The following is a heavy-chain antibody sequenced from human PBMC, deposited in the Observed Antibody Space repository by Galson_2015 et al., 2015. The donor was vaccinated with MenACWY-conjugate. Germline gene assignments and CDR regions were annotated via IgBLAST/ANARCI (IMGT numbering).Heavy chain of an antibody. CDR3: ARAGGIDS. CDR1: GFSFSTYT. V-gene: IGHV3-48*01. Sequence: SLRLSCAASGFSFSTYTMHWVRQAPGKGLEWVSFISSGSNSIYYADSVKGRFTISRDNSKNSLYLQMDSLRAEDTAVYYCARAGGIDSWGQGTLVTVSS. D-gene: IGHD3-16*01. J-gene: IGHJ4*02. CDR2: ISSGSNSI.